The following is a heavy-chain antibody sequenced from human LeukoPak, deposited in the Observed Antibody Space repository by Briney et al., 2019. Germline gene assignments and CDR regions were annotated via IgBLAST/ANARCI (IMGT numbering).Heavy chain of an antibody. CDR2: INPNSGGT. Sequence: ASVKVSCKASGYTFTGYYMHWVRQAPGQGLEWMGWINPNSGGTNYAQKFQGRVTMTRDTSISTAYMELSRLRSDDTAVYYCARDKGMATTPGYWGQGTLVTVSS. CDR1: GYTFTGYY. CDR3: ARDKGMATTPGY. J-gene: IGHJ4*02. V-gene: IGHV1-2*02. D-gene: IGHD5-24*01.